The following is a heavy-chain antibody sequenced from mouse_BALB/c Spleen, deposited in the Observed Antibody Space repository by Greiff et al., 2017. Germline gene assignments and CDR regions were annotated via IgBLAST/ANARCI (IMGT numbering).Heavy chain of an antibody. D-gene: IGHD3-1*01. CDR3: ARDGGSWFAY. V-gene: IGHV5-6-3*01. CDR1: GFTFSSYG. J-gene: IGHJ3*01. Sequence: DVKLVESGGGLVQPGGSLKLSCAASGFTFSSYGMSWVRQTPDKRLELVATINSNGGSTYYPDSVKGRFTISRDNAKNTLYLQMSSLKSEDTAMYYCARDGGSWFAYWGQGTLVTVSA. CDR2: INSNGGST.